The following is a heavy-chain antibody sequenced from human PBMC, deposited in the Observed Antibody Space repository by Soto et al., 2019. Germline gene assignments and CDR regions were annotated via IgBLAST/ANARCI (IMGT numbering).Heavy chain of an antibody. J-gene: IGHJ4*02. V-gene: IGHV3-7*03. CDR3: ARDKVVGPTTLDY. CDR1: GFTFSTYW. CDR2: IKVDGSEK. D-gene: IGHD1-26*01. Sequence: EVQLVESGGGLVQPGGSLRLSCVVSGFTFSTYWMSWVRQAPGKGLEWVANIKVDGSEKYYLDSVKGRFTIYRDNAKNSLYLQMNSLRAEDTAVYYCARDKVVGPTTLDYWGQGTLVTVSS.